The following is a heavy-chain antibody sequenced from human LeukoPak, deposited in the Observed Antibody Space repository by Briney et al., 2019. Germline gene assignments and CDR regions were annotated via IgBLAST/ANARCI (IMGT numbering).Heavy chain of an antibody. CDR2: TYYRSKWYD. D-gene: IGHD6-19*01. V-gene: IGHV6-1*01. CDR3: ARDVGTSGWHTFDY. CDR1: GDSVSSNNGA. Sequence: SQTLSLTCAISGDSVSSNNGAWNWIRQSPSRGLEWLGRTYYRSKWYDDYAESMKGRITISPDTSKDQFSLHVYAVTPEDTAVYYCARDVGTSGWHTFDYWGQGTLVTVSS. J-gene: IGHJ4*02.